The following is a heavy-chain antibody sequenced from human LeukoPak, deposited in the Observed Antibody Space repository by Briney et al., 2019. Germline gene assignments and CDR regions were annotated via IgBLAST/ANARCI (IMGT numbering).Heavy chain of an antibody. J-gene: IGHJ4*02. D-gene: IGHD5-18*01. Sequence: GGSLRLSCAASGLIFSDYYMSRIRQAPGRGLEWVSYISSSSSYTNYADSVKGRFTISRDNAKNSLFLQMNSLRAEDTAVYYCAKFNEYTYGPNFDYWGQGTLVTVSS. CDR1: GLIFSDYY. CDR3: AKFNEYTYGPNFDY. V-gene: IGHV3-11*06. CDR2: ISSSSSYT.